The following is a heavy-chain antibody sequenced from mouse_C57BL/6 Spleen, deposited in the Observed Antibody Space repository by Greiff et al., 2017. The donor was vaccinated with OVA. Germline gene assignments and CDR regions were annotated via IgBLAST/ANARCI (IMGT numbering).Heavy chain of an antibody. V-gene: IGHV5-17*01. CDR2: ISSGSSTI. Sequence: EVQVVESGGGLVKPGGSLKLSCAASGFTFSDYGMHWVRQAPEKGLEWVAYISSGSSTIYYADTVKGRFTISRDNAKKTLFLQMTSLRSEDTAMYYCARVYDYDRVYFDYWGQGTTLTVSS. J-gene: IGHJ2*01. CDR1: GFTFSDYG. CDR3: ARVYDYDRVYFDY. D-gene: IGHD2-4*01.